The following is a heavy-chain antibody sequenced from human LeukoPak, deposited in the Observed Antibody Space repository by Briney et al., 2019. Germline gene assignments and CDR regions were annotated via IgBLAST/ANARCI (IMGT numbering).Heavy chain of an antibody. Sequence: PGGSLRLSCAASGFTFSSYAMSWVRQAPGKGLEWVSVIYSGGSTYYADSVKGRFTISRDNSKNTLYLQMNSLRAEDTAVYYCAKVGSIAYCGGDCYSPVYFQHWGQGTLVTVSS. D-gene: IGHD2-21*02. J-gene: IGHJ1*01. V-gene: IGHV3-23*03. CDR2: IYSGGST. CDR3: AKVGSIAYCGGDCYSPVYFQH. CDR1: GFTFSSYA.